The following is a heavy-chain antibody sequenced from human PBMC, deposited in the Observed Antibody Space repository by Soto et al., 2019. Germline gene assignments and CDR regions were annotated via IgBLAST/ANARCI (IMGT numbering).Heavy chain of an antibody. D-gene: IGHD2-21*02. CDR3: ARAYVVVTATVGAFGI. Sequence: SVKVSCKASGGTFSSYTISWVRQAPGQGLEWMGRIIPILGIANYAQKFQGRVTITADKSTSTAYMELSSLRSEDTAVYYCARAYVVVTATVGAFGIWGQGTMVTVSS. CDR2: IIPILGIA. CDR1: GGTFSSYT. V-gene: IGHV1-69*02. J-gene: IGHJ3*02.